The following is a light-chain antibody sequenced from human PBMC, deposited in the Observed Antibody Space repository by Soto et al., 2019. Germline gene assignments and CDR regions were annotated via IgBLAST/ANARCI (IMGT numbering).Light chain of an antibody. CDR2: WAS. CDR1: QSVLYSSNHKNY. J-gene: IGKJ2*01. Sequence: DIEMTQSPDSLAVSLGERATINCKSSQSVLYSSNHKNYLAWYQQKPGQPPKLLIYWASTRESGVPDRFSGSGSGKDFALTSSSLQAEDVAVYYCEQYYSTPQAFGQGTKLEIK. CDR3: EQYYSTPQA. V-gene: IGKV4-1*01.